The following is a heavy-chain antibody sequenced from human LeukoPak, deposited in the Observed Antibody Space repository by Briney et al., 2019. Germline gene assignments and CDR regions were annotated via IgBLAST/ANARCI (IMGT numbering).Heavy chain of an antibody. CDR2: IGIRGDT. CDR3: AREIVSAVAGNFDY. CDR1: GFTFIDYD. V-gene: IGHV3-13*01. J-gene: IGHJ4*02. Sequence: GGSLRLSCAASGFTFIDYDMHWVRQVIGKGLEWVSAIGIRGDTHYSGSVKGRFTISRENAESSLYLQMNSLRAEDTAVYYCAREIVSAVAGNFDYWGQGTLVTVSS. D-gene: IGHD6-19*01.